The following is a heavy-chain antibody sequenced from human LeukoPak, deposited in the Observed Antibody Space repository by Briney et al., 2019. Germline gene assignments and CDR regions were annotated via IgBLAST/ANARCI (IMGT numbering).Heavy chain of an antibody. J-gene: IGHJ6*02. CDR1: GFTFTNYG. CDR3: GRSNGGGLFKPGIDC. V-gene: IGHV1-18*01. CDR2: IIAYNGNT. Sequence: GASVKVSCKASGFTFTNYGISWVRQAPGQGLEWMGWIIAYNGNTNYAQKLQGRVTMTTDKSTSTAYMELRSLKSDDTAVYYCGRSNGGGLFKPGIDCWGQGTTVTVSS. D-gene: IGHD2-21*01.